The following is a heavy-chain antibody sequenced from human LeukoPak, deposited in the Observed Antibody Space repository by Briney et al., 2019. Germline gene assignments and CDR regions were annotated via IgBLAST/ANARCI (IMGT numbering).Heavy chain of an antibody. CDR1: GGTFSSYA. Sequence: SVKVSCKASGGTFSSYAISWVRPAPGQGLEWVGGIIPICGTANYAQKFQGRVTITADESTSTAYMELSSLRSEDTAVYYCARRLGSAYYGMDVWGQGTTVTVSS. CDR3: ARRLGSAYYGMDV. V-gene: IGHV1-69*01. CDR2: IIPICGTA. J-gene: IGHJ6*02. D-gene: IGHD7-27*01.